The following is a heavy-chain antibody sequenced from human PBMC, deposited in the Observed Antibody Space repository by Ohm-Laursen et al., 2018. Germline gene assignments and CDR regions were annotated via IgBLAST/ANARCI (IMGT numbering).Heavy chain of an antibody. CDR1: GFTVSNNY. J-gene: IGHJ4*02. V-gene: IGHV3-11*04. D-gene: IGHD3-22*01. CDR3: ARDTSSGYFFDY. CDR2: ISSSGSTI. Sequence: SLRLSCTASGFTVSNNYMSWVRQAPGKGLEWVSYISSSGSTIYYADSVKGRFTISRDNSKNTLYLQMGSLRAEDMAVYYCARDTSSGYFFDYWGQGTLVTVSS.